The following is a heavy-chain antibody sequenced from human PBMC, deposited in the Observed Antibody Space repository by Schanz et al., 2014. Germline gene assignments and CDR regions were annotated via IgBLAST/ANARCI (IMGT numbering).Heavy chain of an antibody. CDR2: INPDSGDT. CDR3: AKDRRSTSGGLNYSFGLYHYYGLDV. J-gene: IGHJ6*02. V-gene: IGHV1-2*04. CDR1: GYTFSDSY. D-gene: IGHD1-7*01. Sequence: QEQLVQSGAEVRKPGASVKVSCKASGYTFSDSYVHWVRQAPGQGLEWMGWINPDSGDTNFAQKFQGWVTMTRDKSITTAYMELSRLKFDDTGVYYCAKDRRSTSGGLNYSFGLYHYYGLDVWGQGTTVIVSS.